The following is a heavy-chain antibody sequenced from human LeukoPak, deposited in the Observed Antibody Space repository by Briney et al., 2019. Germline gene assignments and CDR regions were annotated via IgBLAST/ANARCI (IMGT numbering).Heavy chain of an antibody. V-gene: IGHV3-23*01. CDR2: ISGSGGST. D-gene: IGHD3-16*01. Sequence: PGGPLRLSCAASGFTFSSYAMSWVRQAPGKGLEWVSAISGSGGSTYYADSVKGRFTISRDNSKNTLYLQMNSLRAEDTAVYYCAKAGRVTYYFDYWGQGTLVTVSS. CDR1: GFTFSSYA. CDR3: AKAGRVTYYFDY. J-gene: IGHJ4*02.